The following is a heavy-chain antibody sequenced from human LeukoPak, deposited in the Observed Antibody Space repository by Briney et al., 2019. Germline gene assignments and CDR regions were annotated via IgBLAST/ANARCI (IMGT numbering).Heavy chain of an antibody. CDR3: ARAPPKDDISDY. V-gene: IGHV3-66*01. CDR2: IYSGGST. D-gene: IGHD3-9*01. CDR1: GFTVSSNY. Sequence: GGSLRLSCAASGFTVSSNYMSWVRQAPGKGLEWVSVIYSGGSTYYADSVKGRFTISRDNSKSTLYLQMNSLRAEDTAVYYCARAPPKDDISDYWGQGTLVTVSS. J-gene: IGHJ4*02.